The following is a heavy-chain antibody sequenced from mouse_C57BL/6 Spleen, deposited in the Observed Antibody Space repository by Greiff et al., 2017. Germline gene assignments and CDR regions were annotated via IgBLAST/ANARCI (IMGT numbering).Heavy chain of an antibody. Sequence: QVQLQQSGAELVRPGTSVKVSCKASGYAFTNYLIEWVKQRPGQGLEWIGVINPGSGGTNYNEKFKGKATLTADKSSSTAYMQLSSLTSEDSAVYCCTGTGDYWGQDTTLTVSS. CDR3: TGTGDY. CDR1: GYAFTNYL. V-gene: IGHV1-54*01. CDR2: INPGSGGT. J-gene: IGHJ2*01. D-gene: IGHD4-1*01.